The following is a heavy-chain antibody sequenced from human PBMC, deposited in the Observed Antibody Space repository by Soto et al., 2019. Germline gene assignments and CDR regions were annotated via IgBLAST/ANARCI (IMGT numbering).Heavy chain of an antibody. CDR3: AKDWGRITFGGVIVSYGMDV. V-gene: IGHV3-30*18. D-gene: IGHD3-16*02. Sequence: GGSLRLSCAASGFTLSSYGMHWVRQAPGKGLEWVAVISYDGSNKYYADSVKGRFTISRDNSKNTLYLQMNSLRAEDTAVYYCAKDWGRITFGGVIVSYGMDVWGQGTTVTVSS. CDR1: GFTLSSYG. J-gene: IGHJ6*02. CDR2: ISYDGSNK.